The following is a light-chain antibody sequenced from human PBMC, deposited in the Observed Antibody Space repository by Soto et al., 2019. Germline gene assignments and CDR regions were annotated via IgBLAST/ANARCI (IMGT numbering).Light chain of an antibody. Sequence: EVVMTQSPATLSVSLGARVTLSCRASQSVRSSLAWYQQKPGQAPRLLIYDASTRAPGIPARFSGSGSGTELTLTISSLQSDDFAVYHCQQYNNWPPTFGHGTRLEIK. V-gene: IGKV3-15*01. CDR2: DAS. J-gene: IGKJ5*01. CDR1: QSVRSS. CDR3: QQYNNWPPT.